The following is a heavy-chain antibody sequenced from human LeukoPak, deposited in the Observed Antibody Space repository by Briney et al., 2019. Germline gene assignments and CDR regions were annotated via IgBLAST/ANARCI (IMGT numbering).Heavy chain of an antibody. CDR2: INHSGST. J-gene: IGHJ4*02. Sequence: PSETLSLTCAVYGGSFSGYYWSWIRQPPGKGLEWIGEINHSGSTNYNPSLNSRVTISVDTSKNQFSLKLSSVTAADTAVYYCARGYDILTGYTRSFDYWGQGTLVTVSS. V-gene: IGHV4-34*01. D-gene: IGHD3-9*01. CDR1: GGSFSGYY. CDR3: ARGYDILTGYTRSFDY.